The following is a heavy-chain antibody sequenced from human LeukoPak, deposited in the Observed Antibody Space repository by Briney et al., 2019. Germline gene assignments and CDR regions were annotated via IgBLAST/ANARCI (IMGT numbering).Heavy chain of an antibody. Sequence: PGGSLRLSCVASGITFSSYAMSWVRQAPGKGLEWVSAISGSGGSTYYADSVKGRFTISRDNSKNTLYLQMNSLRAEDTAVYYCAKETWYYDSSGYYTYWGQGTLVTVSS. V-gene: IGHV3-23*01. CDR2: ISGSGGST. J-gene: IGHJ4*02. D-gene: IGHD3-22*01. CDR1: GITFSSYA. CDR3: AKETWYYDSSGYYTY.